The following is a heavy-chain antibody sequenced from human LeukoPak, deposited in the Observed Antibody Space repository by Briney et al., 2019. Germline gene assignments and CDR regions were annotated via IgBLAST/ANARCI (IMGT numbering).Heavy chain of an antibody. V-gene: IGHV3-7*01. CDR1: GFTLSSYW. CDR2: IKKDGSEK. Sequence: WGPLRLPCAASGFTLSSYWMSWVRQAPGKGLEWVANIKKDGSEKYYVDSVKGRFTISRDTAKNSLYLQMNSLRAEDTAVYFCARCSDTYGEDYWGQGTLVTVSS. J-gene: IGHJ4*02. CDR3: ARCSDTYGEDY. D-gene: IGHD2-15*01.